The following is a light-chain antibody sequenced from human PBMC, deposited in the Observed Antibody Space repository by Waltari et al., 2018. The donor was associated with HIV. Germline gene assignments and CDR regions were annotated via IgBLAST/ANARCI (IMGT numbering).Light chain of an antibody. CDR3: QQSCCFPLT. Sequence: DIQITQSPSSLSASVGDRVTISCRASQAINTDLNWYQQKPGRAPKLLIYGSSNLQTGVPSRFSGSGSGTDFTLIISSLQPEDFATYYCQQSCCFPLTFGQGTKVDIK. CDR1: QAINTD. V-gene: IGKV1-39*01. J-gene: IGKJ2*01. CDR2: GSS.